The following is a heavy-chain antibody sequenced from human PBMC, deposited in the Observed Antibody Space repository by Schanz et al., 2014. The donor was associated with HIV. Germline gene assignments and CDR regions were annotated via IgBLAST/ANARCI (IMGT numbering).Heavy chain of an antibody. CDR2: IYYSGSI. D-gene: IGHD3-3*01. V-gene: IGHV4-31*03. Sequence: QVQLQESGPGLVKPSQTLSLTCTVSGGSISGGGFQWSWIRQHPGKGLEWIGSIYYSGSIYYNPSFKSRVTLSGDTSRNQFSLKLRSVTAADTAVYYCARCTPSFITIFGAPRGAFDIWGQGTVVTVSS. J-gene: IGHJ3*02. CDR1: GGSISGGGFQ. CDR3: ARCTPSFITIFGAPRGAFDI.